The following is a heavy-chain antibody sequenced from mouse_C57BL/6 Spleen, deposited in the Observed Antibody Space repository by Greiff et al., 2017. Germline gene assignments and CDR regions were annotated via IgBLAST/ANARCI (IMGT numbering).Heavy chain of an antibody. J-gene: IGHJ4*01. D-gene: IGHD1-1*01. CDR3: ARKDTTVVEAMDY. Sequence: VQLQQSGAELAKPGASVKLSCKASGYTFTSYWMHWVNQRPGTGLEWIGYINPSSGSTKYNQKFKDKATLTADKSSSTAYMQLSSLTYEYSAVYYCARKDTTVVEAMDYWGQGTSVTVSS. V-gene: IGHV1-7*01. CDR2: INPSSGST. CDR1: GYTFTSYW.